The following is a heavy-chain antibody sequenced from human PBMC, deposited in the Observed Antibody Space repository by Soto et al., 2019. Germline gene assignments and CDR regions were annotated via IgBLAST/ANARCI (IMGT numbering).Heavy chain of an antibody. D-gene: IGHD3-10*01. CDR2: INAGNGNT. CDR1: GYTFTSYA. CDR3: ASGSHFRSGSYYGNWFDP. V-gene: IGHV1-3*01. J-gene: IGHJ5*02. Sequence: GASVKVSCKASGYTFTSYAMPWVRQAPGQRLEWMGWINAGNGNTKYSQKFQGRVTITRDTSASTAYMELSSLRSEDTAVYYCASGSHFRSGSYYGNWFDPWGQGTLVTVSS.